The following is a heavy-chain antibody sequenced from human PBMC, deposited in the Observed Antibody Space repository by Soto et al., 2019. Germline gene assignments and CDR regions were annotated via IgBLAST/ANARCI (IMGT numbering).Heavy chain of an antibody. V-gene: IGHV1-18*01. CDR1: GYTFTSYG. CDR3: ASNIVATIGLGAFDI. Sequence: ASVKVSCKASGYTFTSYGISWVRQAPGQGLEWMGWISAYNGNTNYAQKLQGRVTMTTDTSTSTAYMELRSLRSDDTAVYYCASNIVATIGLGAFDIWGQGTMVTVSS. J-gene: IGHJ3*02. CDR2: ISAYNGNT. D-gene: IGHD5-12*01.